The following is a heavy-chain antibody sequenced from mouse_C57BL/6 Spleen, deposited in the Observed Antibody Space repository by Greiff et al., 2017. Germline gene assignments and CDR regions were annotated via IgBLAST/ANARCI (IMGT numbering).Heavy chain of an antibody. CDR2: INPNNGGT. Sequence: EVQLQQSGPELVKPGASVKISCKASGYTFTDYYMNWVKQSHGKSLEWIGDINPNNGGTSYNQKFKGKATLTVDKSSSTAYMELRSLTSEDSAVYYCASCYYDYGYAMDYWGQGTSVTVSS. CDR3: ASCYYDYGYAMDY. CDR1: GYTFTDYY. V-gene: IGHV1-26*01. D-gene: IGHD2-4*01. J-gene: IGHJ4*01.